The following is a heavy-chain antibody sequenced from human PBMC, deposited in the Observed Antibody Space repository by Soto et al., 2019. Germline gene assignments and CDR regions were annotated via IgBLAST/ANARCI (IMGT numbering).Heavy chain of an antibody. Sequence: SETLSLTCTVSGGSISSGGYYWSWIRQHPGKGLEWIGYIYYSGSTYYNPSLKSRVTISVDTSKNQFSLKLSSVTAADTAVYYCGCSTRDYYYGMDVWGQGTTVTVS. CDR3: GCSTRDYYYGMDV. CDR2: IYYSGST. J-gene: IGHJ6*02. CDR1: GGSISSGGYY. V-gene: IGHV4-31*03. D-gene: IGHD2-21*01.